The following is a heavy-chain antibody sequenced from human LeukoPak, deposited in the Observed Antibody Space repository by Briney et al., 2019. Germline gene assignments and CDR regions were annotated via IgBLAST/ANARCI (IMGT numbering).Heavy chain of an antibody. Sequence: SETLSLTCTVSGGSISSYYWSWIRQPPGKGLEWIGYIYYSGSTNYNPSLKSRVTISVDTSKNQFSLKLSSVTAADTAVYYCARASSGWSLFDYWGQGTLVTVSS. CDR3: ARASSGWSLFDY. CDR1: GGSISSYY. V-gene: IGHV4-59*08. D-gene: IGHD6-19*01. J-gene: IGHJ4*02. CDR2: IYYSGST.